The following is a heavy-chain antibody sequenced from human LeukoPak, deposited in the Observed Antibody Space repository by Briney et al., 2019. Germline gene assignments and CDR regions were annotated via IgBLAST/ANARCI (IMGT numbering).Heavy chain of an antibody. Sequence: PSETLSLTCTVSGYSISSGYYWGWIRQPPGKGLEWIGYIYYSGSTNYNPSLKSRVTISVDTSKNQFSLKLSSVTAADTAVYYCARGPATAVTTSYYYYYYMDVWGKGTTVTISS. CDR1: GYSISSGYY. CDR3: ARGPATAVTTSYYYYYYMDV. CDR2: IYYSGST. V-gene: IGHV4-38-2*02. D-gene: IGHD4-17*01. J-gene: IGHJ6*03.